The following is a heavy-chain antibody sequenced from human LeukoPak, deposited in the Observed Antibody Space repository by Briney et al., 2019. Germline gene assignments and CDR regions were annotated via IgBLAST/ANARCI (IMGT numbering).Heavy chain of an antibody. CDR3: ARGPLSPSDSIAAAGTSNDY. CDR2: FSYSGST. V-gene: IGHV4-59*02. Sequence: PSETLSLTCTVSGASVSSYYWSWIRQPPGKGPEWIGYFSYSGSTNYNPSLKSRVTISVDTSKNQFSLNLSSVTAADTAVYYCARGPLSPSDSIAAAGTSNDYWGQGTLVTVSS. CDR1: GASVSSYY. J-gene: IGHJ4*02. D-gene: IGHD6-13*01.